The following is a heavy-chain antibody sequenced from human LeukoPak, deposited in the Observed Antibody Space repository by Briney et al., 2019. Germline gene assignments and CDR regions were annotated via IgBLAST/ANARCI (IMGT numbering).Heavy chain of an antibody. V-gene: IGHV3-21*01. CDR2: ISSSSSYI. J-gene: IGHJ4*02. CDR3: ARDLVESPRTYYFDY. Sequence: EGSLRLSCAASGFTFSSYSMNWVRQAPGKGLEWVSSISSSSSYIYYADSVKGRFTISRDNAKNSLYLQMNSLRAEDTAVYYCARDLVESPRTYYFDYWGQGTLVTVSS. D-gene: IGHD3-10*01. CDR1: GFTFSSYS.